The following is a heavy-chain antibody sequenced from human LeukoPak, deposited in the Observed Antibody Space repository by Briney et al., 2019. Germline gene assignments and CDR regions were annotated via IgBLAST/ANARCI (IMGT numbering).Heavy chain of an antibody. J-gene: IGHJ5*02. V-gene: IGHV4-39*01. D-gene: IGHD6-13*01. Sequence: SETLSLTCTVSGGSVRSGSYYWSWIRQPPGKGLEWIGSIYYSGSTFYNPSLKSRVTMSVGTSKNQFSVNLSSMTAADTALYYCARLSEQPGYNWFDPWGQGTLVSVSA. CDR1: GGSVRSGSYY. CDR2: IYYSGST. CDR3: ARLSEQPGYNWFDP.